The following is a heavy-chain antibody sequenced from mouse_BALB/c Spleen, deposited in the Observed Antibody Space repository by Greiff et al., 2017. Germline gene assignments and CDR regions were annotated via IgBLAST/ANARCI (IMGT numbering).Heavy chain of an antibody. CDR1: GFTFSDYG. Sequence: EVKVVESGGGLVQPGGSRKLSCAASGFTFSDYGMAWVRQAPGKGPEWVAFISNLAYSIYYADTVTGRFTISRENAKNTLYLEMSSLRSEDTAMYYCARDEYGYYWFAYWGQGTLVTVSA. CDR2: ISNLAYSI. CDR3: ARDEYGYYWFAY. D-gene: IGHD2-10*02. J-gene: IGHJ3*01. V-gene: IGHV5-15*02.